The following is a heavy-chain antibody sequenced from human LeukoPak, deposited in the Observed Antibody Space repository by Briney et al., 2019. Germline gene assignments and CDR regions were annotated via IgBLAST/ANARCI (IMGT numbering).Heavy chain of an antibody. CDR3: ARIYRRYSSSGGGYYYYYYMDV. V-gene: IGHV4-39*01. Sequence: PSETLSLTCTVSGGSISGYYWSWIRQPPGKGLEWIGSAYYSGGSYYNASLRSRVTISVDTSKNQFSLKLSSVTAADTAVYHCARIYRRYSSSGGGYYYYYYMDVWGKGTTVTISS. J-gene: IGHJ6*03. D-gene: IGHD6-13*01. CDR1: GGSISGYY. CDR2: AYYSGGS.